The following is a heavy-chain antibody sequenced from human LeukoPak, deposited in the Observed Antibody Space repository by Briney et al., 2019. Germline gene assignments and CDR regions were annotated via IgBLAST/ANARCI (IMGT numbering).Heavy chain of an antibody. CDR1: GFTFSRYP. CDR3: ARVSDWSWFDP. V-gene: IGHV3-21*05. Sequence: GGSLRLSCSASGFTFSRYPRSWVRKAPGKGLEGVSCMSSTSSSYKYYADSVKGRFTIFRDNAKNSLYLQMNSLRAEDTAVYFCARVSDWSWFDPWGQGTLVTVSS. J-gene: IGHJ5*02. CDR2: MSSTSSSYK. D-gene: IGHD1-1*01.